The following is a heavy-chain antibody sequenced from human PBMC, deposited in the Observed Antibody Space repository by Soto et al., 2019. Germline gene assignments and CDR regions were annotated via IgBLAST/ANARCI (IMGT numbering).Heavy chain of an antibody. CDR1: GFTFSSYW. V-gene: IGHV3-7*01. CDR2: IKQDGSEK. CDR3: ARVGNAYYYYYGMDV. Sequence: PGGSLRLSCAASGFTFSSYWMSWVRQAPGKGLEWVANIKQDGSEKYYVDSVKGRFTISRDNAKNSLYLQMNSLRAEDTAVYYCARVGNAYYYYYGMDVWGQVTTVTVSS. J-gene: IGHJ6*02. D-gene: IGHD2-8*01.